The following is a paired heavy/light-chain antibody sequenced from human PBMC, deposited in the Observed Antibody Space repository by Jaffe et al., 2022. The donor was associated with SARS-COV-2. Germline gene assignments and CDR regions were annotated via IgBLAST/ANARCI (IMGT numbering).Heavy chain of an antibody. CDR1: GFTFSDYY. V-gene: IGHV3-11*04. CDR3: ARGDVVGTHLWGIDY. Sequence: VQLVESGGNLVKPGGSLRLSCAASGFTFSDYYMGWVRQAPGQGLELVSYIGSSGSAEYYADSAKGRFTLSRDNAENSLYLQMNSLRAEDTAVYYCARGDVVGTHLWGIDYWGQGTQVTVSS. CDR2: IGSSGSAE. D-gene: IGHD5-18*01. J-gene: IGHJ4*02.
Light chain of an antibody. CDR2: DNN. Sequence: QSVLTQPPSVSAAPGQKVTISCSGSSSNIGNNYVSWYQQLPGTAPKLLIYDNNKRPSGIPDRFSGSKSGTSATLGITGLQTGDEADYFCGTWDSSLSAGPWVFGGGTKLTVL. CDR1: SSNIGNNY. CDR3: GTWDSSLSAGPWV. J-gene: IGLJ3*02. V-gene: IGLV1-51*01.